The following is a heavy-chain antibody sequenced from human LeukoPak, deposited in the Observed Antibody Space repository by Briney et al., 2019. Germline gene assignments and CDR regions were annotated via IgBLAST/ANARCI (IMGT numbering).Heavy chain of an antibody. D-gene: IGHD2-2*01. J-gene: IGHJ5*02. CDR1: GFTFSNAW. CDR2: VRSETDGGTT. V-gene: IGHV3-15*01. CDR3: TSLSYAAAPT. Sequence: GGSLRLSCAASGFTFSNAWMSWVRQAPGKGLEWVSRVRSETDGGTTDYAAPVQGRFTISRDDSKNTLYLQMNSLETDDTAVYYCTSLSYAAAPTWGQGTLVTVSS.